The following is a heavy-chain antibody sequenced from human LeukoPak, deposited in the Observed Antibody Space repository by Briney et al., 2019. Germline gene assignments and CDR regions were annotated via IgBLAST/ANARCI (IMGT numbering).Heavy chain of an antibody. V-gene: IGHV4-59*01. J-gene: IGHJ5*01. CDR3: ARKGEHYYDSGKLWPAWFDS. CDR2: IHYTGST. Sequence: SETLSLTCTVSGGSISGYYWSWIRQPPGKGVEWVGFIHYTGSTDYNPSLKSRVTISMDTSNNQLALRLTSVTAADTAVYYCARKGEHYYDSGKLWPAWFDSWGQGTLVTVSS. CDR1: GGSISGYY. D-gene: IGHD3-10*01.